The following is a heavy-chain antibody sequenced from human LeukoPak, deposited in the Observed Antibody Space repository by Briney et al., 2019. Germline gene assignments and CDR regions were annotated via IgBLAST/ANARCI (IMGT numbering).Heavy chain of an antibody. J-gene: IGHJ3*02. CDR1: EFTFSSYG. CDR3: ARDFKYSSPRDAFDI. D-gene: IGHD6-6*01. Sequence: GGSLRLSCAASEFTFSSYGMHWVRQAPGKGLEWVAVIWYDGSNKYYADSVKGRFTISRDNSKNTLYLQMNSLRAEDTAVYYCARDFKYSSPRDAFDIWGQGTMVTVSS. CDR2: IWYDGSNK. V-gene: IGHV3-33*01.